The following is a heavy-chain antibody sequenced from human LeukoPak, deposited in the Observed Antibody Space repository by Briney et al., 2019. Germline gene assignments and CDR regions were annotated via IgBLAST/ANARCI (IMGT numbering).Heavy chain of an antibody. CDR3: AKAYCTSSSCSLDYYGLDV. J-gene: IGHJ6*02. D-gene: IGHD2-2*01. Sequence: GGSLRLSCAASGFTFNSYWMSWVRQAPGKGLEWVSGVSGSGGSTYYADPVKGRFTISRDNSKNTLYLQMNSLRAEDTAVYYCAKAYCTSSSCSLDYYGLDVWGQGTTVTVSS. CDR2: VSGSGGST. V-gene: IGHV3-23*01. CDR1: GFTFNSYW.